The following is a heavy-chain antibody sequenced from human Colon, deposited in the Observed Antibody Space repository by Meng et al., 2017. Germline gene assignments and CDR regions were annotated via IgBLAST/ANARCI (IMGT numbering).Heavy chain of an antibody. CDR2: IHPSGST. V-gene: IGHV4-34*01. CDR3: ARGVDWAKSGNF. Sequence: HAHIRQWGAGLLEHSEILSLTCAVYGGSCIDYYLTWIRQPPGKGLEWVGEIHPSGSTYYSPSLQSRVTITLDTSKNQFSLTLSSMTAADTAVYYCARGVDWAKSGNFWGQGTLVTVSS. CDR1: GGSCIDYY. D-gene: IGHD3-9*01. J-gene: IGHJ4*02.